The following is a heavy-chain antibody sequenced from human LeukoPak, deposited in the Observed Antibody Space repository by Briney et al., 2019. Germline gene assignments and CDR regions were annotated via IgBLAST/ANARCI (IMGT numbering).Heavy chain of an antibody. D-gene: IGHD1-26*01. V-gene: IGHV3-21*01. CDR1: GVTFSSYT. CDR2: ISSSSNYI. Sequence: GGSLRLSCAASGVTFSSYTMNWVRQAPGKVLEWVSSISSSSNYIYYADSVKGRFTISRDNAKNSLNLQMNSLRAEDTAVYYCARDAPLPDFWGQGTLVTVSS. CDR3: ARDAPLPDF. J-gene: IGHJ4*02.